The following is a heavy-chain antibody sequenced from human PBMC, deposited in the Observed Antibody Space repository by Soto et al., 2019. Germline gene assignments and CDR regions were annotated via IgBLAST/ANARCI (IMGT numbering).Heavy chain of an antibody. CDR3: ASRTKTAIAAFDI. V-gene: IGHV3-66*01. CDR2: IYSGGST. Sequence: EVQLVESGGGLVQPGGSLRLSCAASGFTVSSNYMSWVRQAPGKGLEWVSVIYSGGSTYYADSVKGRFTISRDNSTNTLYLQMNSLRAEDTAVYYCASRTKTAIAAFDIWGQGTMVTVSS. D-gene: IGHD2-21*02. CDR1: GFTVSSNY. J-gene: IGHJ3*02.